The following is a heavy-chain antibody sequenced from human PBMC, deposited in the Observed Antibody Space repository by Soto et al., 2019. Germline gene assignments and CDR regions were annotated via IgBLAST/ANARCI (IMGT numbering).Heavy chain of an antibody. CDR2: ITATGDRT. CDR3: ATMNGYFEY. V-gene: IGHV3-23*01. D-gene: IGHD3-22*01. J-gene: IGHJ4*02. CDR1: GFRFSSYS. Sequence: GGSLKISCADPGFRFSSYSMSWVRQTPGKGLEWVAAITATGDRTYYADSVTGRFTISRDNSKKTHYLQMTSLRAEDTAMYYCATMNGYFEYWGQGTPVTVS.